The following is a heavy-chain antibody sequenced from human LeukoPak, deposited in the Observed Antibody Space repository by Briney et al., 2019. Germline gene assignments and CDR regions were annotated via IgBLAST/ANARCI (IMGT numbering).Heavy chain of an antibody. J-gene: IGHJ6*03. CDR3: AKEGYSRGYYSYYYMDV. D-gene: IGHD6-13*01. Sequence: GGSLRLSCAASGFTFSSYGMHWVRQAPGKGLEWVAFIRYDGSNKYYADSVKGRFTISRDDSKNTLYLQMNSLRAEDTAVYYCAKEGYSRGYYSYYYMDVWGKGTTVTVSS. V-gene: IGHV3-30*02. CDR2: IRYDGSNK. CDR1: GFTFSSYG.